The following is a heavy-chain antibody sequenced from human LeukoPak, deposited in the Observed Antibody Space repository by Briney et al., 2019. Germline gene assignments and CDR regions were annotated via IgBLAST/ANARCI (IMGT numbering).Heavy chain of an antibody. J-gene: IGHJ5*02. Sequence: ASVKVSCKASGYTFTGYYMHWVRQAPGQGLEWMGWINPNSGGTNYAQKFQGRVTMTRDTSISTAYMELSGLRSDDTAVYYCASGGIAAAGPVNWFDPWGQGTLVTVSS. CDR3: ASGGIAAAGPVNWFDP. D-gene: IGHD6-13*01. CDR1: GYTFTGYY. V-gene: IGHV1-2*02. CDR2: INPNSGGT.